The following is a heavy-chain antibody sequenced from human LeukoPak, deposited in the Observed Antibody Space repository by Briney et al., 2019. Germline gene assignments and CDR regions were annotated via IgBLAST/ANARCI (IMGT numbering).Heavy chain of an antibody. CDR3: ASAVYTAMVTGWFDP. CDR2: IIPILGIA. D-gene: IGHD5-18*01. V-gene: IGHV1-69*04. CDR1: GGTFSSYA. Sequence: SVKVSCKASGGTFSSYAISWVRQAPGQGLEWMGRIIPILGIANYAQKFQGRVTITADKSTSTAYMELSSLRSEDTAVYYCASAVYTAMVTGWFDPWGQGTLVTVSS. J-gene: IGHJ5*02.